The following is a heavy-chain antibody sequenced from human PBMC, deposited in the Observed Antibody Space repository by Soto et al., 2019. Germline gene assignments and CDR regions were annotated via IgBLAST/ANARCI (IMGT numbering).Heavy chain of an antibody. CDR1: GFTFSSYA. D-gene: IGHD5-12*01. Sequence: QVQLVESRGGVVQPGRSLRLSCAASGFTFSSYAMHWVRQAPGKGLEWVAVISYDGSNKYYADSVKGRFTISRDNSKNTLYLQMNSLRAEDTAVYYCAREGVAIDYWGQGTLVTVSS. CDR2: ISYDGSNK. J-gene: IGHJ4*02. V-gene: IGHV3-30-3*01. CDR3: AREGVAIDY.